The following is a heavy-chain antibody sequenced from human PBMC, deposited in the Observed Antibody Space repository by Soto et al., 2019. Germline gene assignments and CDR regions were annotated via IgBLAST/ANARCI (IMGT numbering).Heavy chain of an antibody. CDR2: IRSKAYGGTT. D-gene: IGHD2-15*01. Sequence: GGSLRLSCTASGLTFGDYAMSWFRQAPGKGREWVGFIRSKAYGGTTEYAASVKGRFAISRDDSKIISYLQMNSLKTEDTAVYYCTRDGYCSGGSCYLYDYWGQGTLVTVSS. V-gene: IGHV3-49*03. J-gene: IGHJ4*02. CDR3: TRDGYCSGGSCYLYDY. CDR1: GLTFGDYA.